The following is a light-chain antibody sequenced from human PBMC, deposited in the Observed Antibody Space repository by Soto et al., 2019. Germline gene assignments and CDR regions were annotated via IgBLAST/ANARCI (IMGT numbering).Light chain of an antibody. V-gene: IGKV1-33*01. Sequence: DIQMTQSPSSLSASVGDRVTITCQASQDISNYLNWYQQKPGKAPKLLIYDASNLETGVPSRFSGSVSGTDFTFTISGLQPEDTATYYCQQYENPLLPFGGGTKVEIK. CDR3: QQYENPLLP. CDR1: QDISNY. J-gene: IGKJ4*01. CDR2: DAS.